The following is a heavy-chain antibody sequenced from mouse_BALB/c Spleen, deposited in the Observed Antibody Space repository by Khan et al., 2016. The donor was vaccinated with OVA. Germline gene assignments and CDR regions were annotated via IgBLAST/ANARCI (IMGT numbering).Heavy chain of an antibody. CDR1: GYSITSDYG. CDR2: ISYSGST. D-gene: IGHD1-2*01. V-gene: IGHV3-2*02. Sequence: ESGPGLLKPSQSPSLTCTVTGYSITSDYGWNWIRQFPGNKLEWMGYISYSGSTNYNPSLKSRISITRDTSKNQFFLQLNSVTTEDTATRYYAKTAGMKYWGQGTSVTVSS. CDR3: AKTAGMKY. J-gene: IGHJ4*01.